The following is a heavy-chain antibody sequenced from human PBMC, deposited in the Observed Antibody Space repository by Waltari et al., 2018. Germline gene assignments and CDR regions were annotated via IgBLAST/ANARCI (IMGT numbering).Heavy chain of an antibody. Sequence: QVQLVQSGAEVKKPGSSVKVSCKASGGTFSSYAISWVRQAPGQGLEWMGGIIPIFGTANYAQKCQGRVTITADESTSTAYMELSSLRSEDTAVYYCARALPYRDILTGYYDYWGQGTLVTVSS. D-gene: IGHD3-9*01. J-gene: IGHJ4*02. CDR3: ARALPYRDILTGYYDY. CDR2: IIPIFGTA. V-gene: IGHV1-69*12. CDR1: GGTFSSYA.